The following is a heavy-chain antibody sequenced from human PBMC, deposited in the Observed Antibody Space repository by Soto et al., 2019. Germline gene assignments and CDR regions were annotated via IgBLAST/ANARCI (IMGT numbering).Heavy chain of an antibody. J-gene: IGHJ5*02. CDR1: GGSISSGGYY. Sequence: SETLSLTCTVSGGSISSGGYYWSWIRQHPGKGLEWIGYIYYSGSTYYNPSLKSRVTISVDTSKNQFSLKLSSVTAADTAVYYCARDISKISGYGLGWFDPWGQGTLVTVSS. V-gene: IGHV4-31*03. D-gene: IGHD5-12*01. CDR3: ARDISKISGYGLGWFDP. CDR2: IYYSGST.